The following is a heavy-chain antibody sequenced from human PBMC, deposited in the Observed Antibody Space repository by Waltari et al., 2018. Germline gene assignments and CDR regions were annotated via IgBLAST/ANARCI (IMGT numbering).Heavy chain of an antibody. CDR2: ISYTGSNE. J-gene: IGHJ4*02. CDR1: GFSFNNYA. V-gene: IGHV3-30-3*01. CDR3: ARWGQYFDLLTGSRSFDY. D-gene: IGHD3-9*01. Sequence: QVQLVESGGGVVQPGRSLRLSCAASGFSFNNYAFHWVRQAPGKGLEWVTSISYTGSNEYYADSLKGRFTISRDNSKNTIFLQMNSLTTEDTAVYYCARWGQYFDLLTGSRSFDYWGLGTLVTVSS.